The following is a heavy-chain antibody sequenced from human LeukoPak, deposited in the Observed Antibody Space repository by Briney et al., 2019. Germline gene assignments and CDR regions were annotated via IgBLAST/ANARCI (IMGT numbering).Heavy chain of an antibody. D-gene: IGHD1-1*01. V-gene: IGHV3-23*01. CDR2: ISGSGVST. CDR3: AKNEEGYYHYGMDV. CDR1: GFTFGNYA. Sequence: GGSLRLSCAASGFTFGNYAMSWVRQAPGKGLEWVSAISGSGVSTYYADSVKGRFTISRDNSKNTLYLQMNSLRAEDTAVYYCAKNEEGYYHYGMDVWGQGTTVTVSS. J-gene: IGHJ6*02.